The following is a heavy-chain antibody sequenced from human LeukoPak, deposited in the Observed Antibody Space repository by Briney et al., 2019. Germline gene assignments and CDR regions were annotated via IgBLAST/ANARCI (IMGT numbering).Heavy chain of an antibody. J-gene: IGHJ5*01. Sequence: GGSLRLSCTASGFTFSSYWMHWVRQAPGKGLIWVSRIDSDGSGTTYADSVKGRFTISRDNAKNTLYLQMNSLRAEDTAVYYCARGNCGSSISCRNWFDSWGQGTLVTVSS. D-gene: IGHD2-2*01. CDR3: ARGNCGSSISCRNWFDS. CDR1: GFTFSSYW. CDR2: IDSDGSGT. V-gene: IGHV3-74*01.